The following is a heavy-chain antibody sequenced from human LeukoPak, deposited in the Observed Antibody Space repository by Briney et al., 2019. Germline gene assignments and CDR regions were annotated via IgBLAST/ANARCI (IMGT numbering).Heavy chain of an antibody. CDR1: GYTFTDYH. V-gene: IGHV1-2*02. Sequence: GASVKVSCKASGYTFTDYHMHWVRQAPGQGLEWMGWINPNTGDTNYAQNFQGRVTMTRDTSISTSSMELSSLLSDDTALYYCARGGHGHTQNDYWGQGTLVTASS. D-gene: IGHD5-24*01. CDR2: INPNTGDT. J-gene: IGHJ4*02. CDR3: ARGGHGHTQNDY.